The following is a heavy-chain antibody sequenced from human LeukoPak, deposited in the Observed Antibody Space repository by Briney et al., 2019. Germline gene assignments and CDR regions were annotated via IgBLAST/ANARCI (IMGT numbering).Heavy chain of an antibody. J-gene: IGHJ6*02. CDR3: ARLQSPARGMDV. CDR1: XXX. V-gene: IGHV3-11*06. Sequence: XXXMXWIRQAPGKGLEWVSYISSSSSYTNYADSVKGRFTISRDNAKNSLYLQMNSLRAEDTAVYYCARLQSPARGMDVWGQGTTVTVSS. CDR2: ISSSSSYT.